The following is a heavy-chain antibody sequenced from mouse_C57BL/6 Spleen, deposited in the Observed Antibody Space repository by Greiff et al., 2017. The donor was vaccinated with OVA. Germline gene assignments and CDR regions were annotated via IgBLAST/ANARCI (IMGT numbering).Heavy chain of an antibody. J-gene: IGHJ4*01. V-gene: IGHV1-85*01. CDR2: IYPRDGST. Sequence: QVQLQQSGPELVKPGASVKLSCKASGYTFTSYDINWVKQRPGQGLEWIGWIYPRDGSTKYNEKFKGKATLTVDTSSSKAYMELHSLTSEDSAVYFCARSGGFITTVVDAMDYWGQGTSVTVSS. D-gene: IGHD1-1*01. CDR1: GYTFTSYD. CDR3: ARSGGFITTVVDAMDY.